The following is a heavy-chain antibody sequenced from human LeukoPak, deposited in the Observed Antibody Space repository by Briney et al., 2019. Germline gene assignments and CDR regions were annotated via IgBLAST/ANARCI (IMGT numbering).Heavy chain of an antibody. D-gene: IGHD2-21*02. J-gene: IGHJ4*02. CDR3: ANGGHIVVVTAIPFDY. V-gene: IGHV3-30*01. CDR1: GFTFSSYA. CDR2: ISYDGSNK. Sequence: AGGSLRLSCAASGFTFSSYAMHWVRQAPGKGLEWVAVISYDGSNKYYADSVKGRFTISRDNSKNTLYLQMNSLRAEDTAVYYCANGGHIVVVTAIPFDYWGQGTLVTVSS.